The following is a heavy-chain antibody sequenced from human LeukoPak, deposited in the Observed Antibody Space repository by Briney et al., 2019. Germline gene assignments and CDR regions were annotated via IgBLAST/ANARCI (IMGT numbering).Heavy chain of an antibody. CDR2: VFYSGSA. V-gene: IGHV4-39*01. D-gene: IGHD3-16*01. Sequence: WETLSLTCTVSGGSISSSSYYWGWIRQTPGKGLESIGSVFYSGSAYYDTSLKSRVTIFADTSKNQFSLKLTSVTAADTAIYFCARHNYDDVWGTFDGWGQGTLVTVSS. J-gene: IGHJ4*02. CDR3: ARHNYDDVWGTFDG. CDR1: GGSISSSSYY.